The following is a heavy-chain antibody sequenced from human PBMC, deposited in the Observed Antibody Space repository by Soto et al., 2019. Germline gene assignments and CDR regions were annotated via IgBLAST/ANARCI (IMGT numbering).Heavy chain of an antibody. V-gene: IGHV1-69*01. J-gene: IGHJ5*02. CDR2: LIPIFGAA. Sequence: QVQLVQSGAEVRKPGSSVKVSCKISGGTFTNYVISWLRQAPGQGLEWMGGLIPIFGAANLAQKFQGRVPITAAESTSTVNMELSSLTSEDTAVYYCARGRSSPNFDPWGQGTLVTVSS. CDR3: ARGRSSPNFDP. D-gene: IGHD6-6*01. CDR1: GGTFTNYV.